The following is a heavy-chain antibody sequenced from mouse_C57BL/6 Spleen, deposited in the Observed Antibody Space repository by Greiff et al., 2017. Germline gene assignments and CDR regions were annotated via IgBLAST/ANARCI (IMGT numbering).Heavy chain of an antibody. D-gene: IGHD1-1*01. V-gene: IGHV5-6*01. J-gene: IGHJ2*01. Sequence: EVMLVESGGDLVKPGGSLKLSCAASGFTFSSYGMSWVRQTPDKRLEWVATISSGGSYTYYPDSVKGRFTISRDNAKNTLYLQMSSLKSEDTAMDYCARQNYYGSSYEDYWGQGTTLTVAS. CDR2: ISSGGSYT. CDR3: ARQNYYGSSYEDY. CDR1: GFTFSSYG.